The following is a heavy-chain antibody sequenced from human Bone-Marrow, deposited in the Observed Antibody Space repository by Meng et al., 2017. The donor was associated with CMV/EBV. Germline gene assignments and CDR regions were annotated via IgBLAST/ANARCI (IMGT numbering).Heavy chain of an antibody. Sequence: SVKVSCKASGGTFSSYTISWVRQAPGQGLEWMGRIIPILGIANYAQKFQGRVTITADKSTSTAYMELSSLRSEDTAVYYCARDLGYSSSFAFDIWGQGTMVTVS. CDR1: GGTFSSYT. CDR3: ARDLGYSSSFAFDI. D-gene: IGHD6-6*01. V-gene: IGHV1-69*04. CDR2: IIPILGIA. J-gene: IGHJ3*02.